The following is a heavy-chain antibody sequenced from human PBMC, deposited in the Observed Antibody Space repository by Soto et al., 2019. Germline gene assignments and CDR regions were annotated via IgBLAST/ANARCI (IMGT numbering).Heavy chain of an antibody. V-gene: IGHV4-30-2*01. D-gene: IGHD3-10*01. Sequence: PSETLSLTCSVSGYSISSGGYSWNWIRQPPGKGLEWIGYIYQSGSAYYNPSLKTRVTISVDRSNNQFSLELSSVTAADTAVYYCPRGDSGFAYWGRGTLVTVSS. J-gene: IGHJ4*02. CDR2: IYQSGSA. CDR3: PRGDSGFAY. CDR1: GYSISSGGYS.